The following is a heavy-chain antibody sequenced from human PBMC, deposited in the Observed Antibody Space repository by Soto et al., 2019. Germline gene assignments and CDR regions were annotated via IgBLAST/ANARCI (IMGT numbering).Heavy chain of an antibody. CDR3: AKDRDTYFSYGLDV. CDR2: XXSXXGXT. D-gene: IGHD3-10*01. CDR1: GFTFRLND. J-gene: IGHJ6*02. Sequence: PGGSLRLSCAASGFTFRLNDITWVRQAPGKGLEWVSSXXSXXGXTXXXDXXXGRFTISRDNSKNTLSLQMNSLSAEDTAVYYCAKDRDTYFSYGLDVWGQGTTVTASS. V-gene: IGHV3-23*01.